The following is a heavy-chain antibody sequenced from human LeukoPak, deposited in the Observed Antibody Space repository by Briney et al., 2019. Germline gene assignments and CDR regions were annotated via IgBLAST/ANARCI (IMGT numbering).Heavy chain of an antibody. CDR2: ITTSGGSA. Sequence: PGGSLSLSCAASGFTFSSYAMSWVRRAPGKGLEWVSGITTSGGSASYADSVKGRFTISRDNPGNTLFMEMHSLRAEDTAFCCYDGRGYSVQWGQGTLVTVSS. J-gene: IGHJ4*02. CDR1: GFTFSSYA. CDR3: DGRGYSVQ. D-gene: IGHD3-22*01. V-gene: IGHV3-23*01.